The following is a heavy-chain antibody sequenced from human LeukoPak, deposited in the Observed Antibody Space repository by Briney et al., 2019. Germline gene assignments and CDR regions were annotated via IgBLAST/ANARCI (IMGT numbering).Heavy chain of an antibody. D-gene: IGHD3-3*01. CDR2: MNPNSGNT. CDR1: GGTFSSYA. V-gene: IGHV1-8*02. J-gene: IGHJ5*02. CDR3: ARGSERGYDFWSGYYSP. Sequence: ASVKVSCKASGGTFSSYAISWVRQATGQGLEWMGWMNPNSGNTGYAQKFQGRVTMTRNTSISTAYMELSSLRSEDTAVYYCARGSERGYDFWSGYYSPWGQGTLVTVSS.